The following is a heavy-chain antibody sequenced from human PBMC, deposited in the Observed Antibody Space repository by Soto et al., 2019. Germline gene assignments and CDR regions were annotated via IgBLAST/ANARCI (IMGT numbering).Heavy chain of an antibody. CDR1: GFTFGDYA. CDR3: TRPTYYDFWSGFKGLDAFDI. D-gene: IGHD3-3*01. J-gene: IGHJ3*02. Sequence: GGSLRLSCTASGFTFGDYAMSWFRQAPGKGLEWVGFIRSKAYGGTTEYAASVKGRFTISRDDSKGIAYLQMNSLKTEDTAVYYCTRPTYYDFWSGFKGLDAFDIWGQGTMVTVSS. V-gene: IGHV3-49*03. CDR2: IRSKAYGGTT.